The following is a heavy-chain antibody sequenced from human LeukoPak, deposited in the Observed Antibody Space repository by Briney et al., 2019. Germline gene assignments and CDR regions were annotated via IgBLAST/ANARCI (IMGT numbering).Heavy chain of an antibody. D-gene: IGHD3-10*01. CDR2: ISWDGGRT. CDR1: GFTFDDYA. Sequence: GGSLRLSCAASGFTFDDYAMHWVRQAPAKGLEWVSLISWDGGRTYYADSVKGRFTVARDNRKNSLYLQMNSLRAEDTALYYCAKDKFDGSGSYYFDYWGQGTLVTVSS. J-gene: IGHJ4*02. CDR3: AKDKFDGSGSYYFDY. V-gene: IGHV3-43D*03.